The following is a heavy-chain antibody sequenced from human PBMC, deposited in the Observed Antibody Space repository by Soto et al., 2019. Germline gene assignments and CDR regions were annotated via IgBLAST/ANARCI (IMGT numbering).Heavy chain of an antibody. V-gene: IGHV1-69*01. J-gene: IGHJ4*02. CDR1: GGTFNTYA. D-gene: IGHD6-25*01. CDR2: IIPIFGIK. CDR3: AKEAEDH. Sequence: QMQLVQSGADVKERGSSVKISCKTSGGTFNTYALTWVRQAPGQGLEWIGGIIPIFGIKNVAQRFQGRDTIDADESLSTDYLETTTQKPCDPAVYYYAKEAEDHWGKGTLVTVSS.